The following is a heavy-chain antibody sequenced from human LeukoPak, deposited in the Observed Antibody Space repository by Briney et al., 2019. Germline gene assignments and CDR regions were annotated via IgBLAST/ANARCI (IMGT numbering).Heavy chain of an antibody. CDR1: GFPFQSYW. V-gene: IGHV3-7*01. Sequence: GGSLRLSCTASGFPFQSYWMNWVRQAPGKGLELVANINADGSDKYFMDSVKGRFSISRDNANNRLYLQMTSLRAEDTAVYYCARDMRYSSDSSDYWGQGTLVTVSS. J-gene: IGHJ4*02. CDR3: ARDMRYSSDSSDY. D-gene: IGHD6-25*01. CDR2: INADGSDK.